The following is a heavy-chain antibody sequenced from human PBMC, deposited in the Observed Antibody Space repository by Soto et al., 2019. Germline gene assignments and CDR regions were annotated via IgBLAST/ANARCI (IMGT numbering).Heavy chain of an antibody. Sequence: EVQLVESGGGLVQPGGSLRLSCAASGFTFSSYDMHWVRQPTGKGLEWVSAIGTAGDTYYPDSVKGRFTISRENAKNSLYLQMNSRRAGDTAVYYCARVLRGYSGFEDYYDYWGQGALVTVSS. V-gene: IGHV3-13*04. D-gene: IGHD5-12*01. CDR3: ARVLRGYSGFEDYYDY. CDR1: GFTFSSYD. CDR2: IGTAGDT. J-gene: IGHJ4*02.